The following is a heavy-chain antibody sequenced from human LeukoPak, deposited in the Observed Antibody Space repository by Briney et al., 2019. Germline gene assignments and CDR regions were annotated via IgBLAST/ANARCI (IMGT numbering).Heavy chain of an antibody. D-gene: IGHD2-21*02. CDR2: IYSGGST. V-gene: IGHV3-66*01. Sequence: GGSLRLSCAASGFTVSYNYMSWVRQAPGKGLEWVSVIYSGGSTYYADSVKGRFTISRDNSKNTLYLQMDSLRAEDTAVYYCARDCGGDCYLGYWGQGTLVTVSS. CDR3: ARDCGGDCYLGY. CDR1: GFTVSYNY. J-gene: IGHJ4*02.